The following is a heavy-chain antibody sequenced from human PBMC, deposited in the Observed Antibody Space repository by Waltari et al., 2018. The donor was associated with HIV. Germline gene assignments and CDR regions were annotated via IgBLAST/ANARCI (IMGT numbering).Heavy chain of an antibody. V-gene: IGHV4-34*01. CDR1: GGSFSGYY. CDR3: ARDSVPSFDYGDYYYYGMDV. CDR2: INHIGRS. D-gene: IGHD4-17*01. Sequence: QVQLQQWGAGLLRPSETLSLTCAVYGGSFSGYYWSWIRQPPGKGLEWIEEINHIGRSNYIPSLKCRVTVSVDTSKKQFSLRLRSVTAADTAVYYCARDSVPSFDYGDYYYYGMDVWSQGTTVTVSS. J-gene: IGHJ6*01.